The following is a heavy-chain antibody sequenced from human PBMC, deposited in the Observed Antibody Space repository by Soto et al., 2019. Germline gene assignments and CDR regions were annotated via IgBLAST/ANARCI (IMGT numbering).Heavy chain of an antibody. D-gene: IGHD1-26*01. Sequence: SVKVSCKASGCTFSSYAISWVRQAPGQGLEWMGGIIPIFGTANYAQKFQGRVTITADESTSTAYMELSSLRSEDTAVYYCARHFGSYHDYYYYGMDVWGQGTTVNVSS. CDR3: ARHFGSYHDYYYYGMDV. CDR2: IIPIFGTA. J-gene: IGHJ6*02. V-gene: IGHV1-69*01. CDR1: GCTFSSYA.